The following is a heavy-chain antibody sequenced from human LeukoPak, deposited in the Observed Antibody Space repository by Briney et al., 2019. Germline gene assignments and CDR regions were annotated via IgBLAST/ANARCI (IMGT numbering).Heavy chain of an antibody. CDR3: ARTAVPYYYDSSGYYPLDY. D-gene: IGHD3-22*01. Sequence: PGESLKISCKGSGYSFTSYWIGWVRQMPGKGLEWMGIIYPGDSDTRYSPSFQGQVTISADKSISTAYLQWSSLKASDTAMYYCARTAVPYYYDSSGYYPLDYWGQGTLVNVSS. J-gene: IGHJ4*02. CDR1: GYSFTSYW. CDR2: IYPGDSDT. V-gene: IGHV5-51*01.